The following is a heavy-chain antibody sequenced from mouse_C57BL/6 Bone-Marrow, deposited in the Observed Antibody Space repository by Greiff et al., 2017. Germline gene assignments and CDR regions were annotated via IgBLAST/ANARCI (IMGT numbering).Heavy chain of an antibody. D-gene: IGHD2-4*01. CDR1: GYTFTGYW. CDR2: ILPGSGST. CDR3: ARCYDYVPFAY. J-gene: IGHJ3*01. Sequence: VQRVESGAELMKPGASVKLSCKATGYTFTGYWIEWVKQRPGHGLEWIGEILPGSGSTNYNEKFKGKATFTADTSSNTAYMQISSLTTEDSAIXYCARCYDYVPFAYWGQGTLVTVSA. V-gene: IGHV1-9*01.